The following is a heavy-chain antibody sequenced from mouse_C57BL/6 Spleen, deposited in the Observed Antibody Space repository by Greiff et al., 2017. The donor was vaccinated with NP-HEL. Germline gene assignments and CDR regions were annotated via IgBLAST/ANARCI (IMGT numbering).Heavy chain of an antibody. Sequence: QVQLQQSGAELAKPGASVKLSCKASGYTFTSYWMHWVKQRPGQGLEWIGYINPSSGYTKYNQKFKDKATLTADKSSSTAYMQLSSLTYEDSAVYYCARRAAQAPAWFAHWGQGTLVTVSA. CDR1: GYTFTSYW. CDR3: ARRAAQAPAWFAH. V-gene: IGHV1-7*01. J-gene: IGHJ3*01. CDR2: INPSSGYT. D-gene: IGHD3-2*02.